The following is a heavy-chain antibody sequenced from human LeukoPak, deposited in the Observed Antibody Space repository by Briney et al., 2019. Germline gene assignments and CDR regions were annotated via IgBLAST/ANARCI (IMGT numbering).Heavy chain of an antibody. Sequence: GGSLRLSCAASGFTFSSYSMNWVRQAPGKGLEWVSSISSSSSYIYYADSVKGRLTISRDNARNSLYLQMNSLRAEDTALYHCARGDSSGWYLGAFDIWGQGTMVTVSS. D-gene: IGHD6-19*01. CDR1: GFTFSSYS. J-gene: IGHJ3*02. CDR3: ARGDSSGWYLGAFDI. CDR2: ISSSSSYI. V-gene: IGHV3-21*04.